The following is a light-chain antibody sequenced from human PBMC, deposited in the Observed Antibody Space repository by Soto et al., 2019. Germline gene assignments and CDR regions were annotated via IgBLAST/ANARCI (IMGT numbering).Light chain of an antibody. CDR2: KAS. CDR3: QQYNSYPWT. CDR1: QSISSW. V-gene: IGKV1-5*03. Sequence: DIQLTQSPSTLSASVGEGVTLTCRASQSISSWLAWYQQKPVKAPKLLIYKASSLESGVPSRFSGSGSGTEFTLTISSLQPDDFATYYCQQYNSYPWTFGQGTKVDI. J-gene: IGKJ1*01.